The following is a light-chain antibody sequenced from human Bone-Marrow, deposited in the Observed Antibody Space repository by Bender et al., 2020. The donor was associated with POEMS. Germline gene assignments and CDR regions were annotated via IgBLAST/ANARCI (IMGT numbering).Light chain of an antibody. CDR1: SSNIGNHG. CDR2: YYD. J-gene: IGLJ3*02. CDR3: AAWDDSLSGWV. V-gene: IGLV1-36*01. Sequence: QSVVTQPPSLSEAPRQMVTISCSGSSSNIGNHGVNWYQQLPGEAPKLLIYYYDLLTPGVSDRFSASKSGNSASLAISELQSEDEALYYCAAWDDSLSGWVFGGGTKLTV.